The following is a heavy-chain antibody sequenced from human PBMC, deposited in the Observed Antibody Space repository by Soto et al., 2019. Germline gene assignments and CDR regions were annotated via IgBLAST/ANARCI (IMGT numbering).Heavy chain of an antibody. CDR3: AKVPLRPYCFDY. CDR2: ISNDGSNK. Sequence: QVQLVDSGGGVVQPGGSLRLSWAASGFTFRNYAMHWVRQAPGKGLEWVALISNDGSNKYNADSVKGGFTISRDNSQNPLYLQMNTLRAEDTAVYFCAKVPLRPYCFDYWGQGTLVTVSS. V-gene: IGHV3-30*04. CDR1: GFTFRNYA. D-gene: IGHD5-12*01. J-gene: IGHJ4*02.